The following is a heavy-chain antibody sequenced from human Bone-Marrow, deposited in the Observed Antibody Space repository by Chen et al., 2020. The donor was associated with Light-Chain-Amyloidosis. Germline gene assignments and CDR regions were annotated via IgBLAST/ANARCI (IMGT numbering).Heavy chain of an antibody. Sequence: QVQLVQSGAEVKKPWASVNVSCKASGYIFTNYGIGWVRQAPGQGLEWLGWVSAYNDDRNYIQKLQGRVTMTTDASTNTGYMELRSLTSDDTAVYYCVRGREWFDPWGQGTLVTVSS. CDR1: GYIFTNYG. J-gene: IGHJ5*02. CDR2: VSAYNDDR. V-gene: IGHV1-18*04. CDR3: VRGREWFDP.